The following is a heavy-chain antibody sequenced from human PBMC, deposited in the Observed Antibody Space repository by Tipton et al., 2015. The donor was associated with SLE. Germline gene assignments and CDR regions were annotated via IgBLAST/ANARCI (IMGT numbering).Heavy chain of an antibody. CDR2: IYTSGST. CDR3: ARDLAYCSSTSCFDYFDY. J-gene: IGHJ4*02. CDR1: GGSISSGSYY. V-gene: IGHV4-61*02. Sequence: LRLSCTVSGGSISSGSYYWSWIRQPAGKGLEWIGRIYTSGSTNYNPSLKSRVTISVDTSTNQFSLKLSSVTAADTAVYYCARDLAYCSSTSCFDYFDYWGQGTLVTVSS. D-gene: IGHD2-2*01.